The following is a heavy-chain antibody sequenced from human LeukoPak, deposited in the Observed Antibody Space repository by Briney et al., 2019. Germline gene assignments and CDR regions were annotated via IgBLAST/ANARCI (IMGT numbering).Heavy chain of an antibody. CDR1: GFSFSSYS. CDR2: ISSSSSYI. J-gene: IGHJ4*02. CDR3: ATVGIY. D-gene: IGHD1-1*01. V-gene: IGHV3-21*01. Sequence: AGSLSLSCAASGFSFSSYSMNWVRQAPGKGLERVASISSSSSYIYYADSVKGRFTISRANAKNSLYLQMTSLIAVDAAVYYCATVGIYWGQGALVTVSS.